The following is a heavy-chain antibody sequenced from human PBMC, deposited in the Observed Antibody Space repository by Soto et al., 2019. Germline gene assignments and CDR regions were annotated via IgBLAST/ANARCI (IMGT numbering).Heavy chain of an antibody. D-gene: IGHD6-13*01. V-gene: IGHV1-69*08. CDR2: IIPILGTA. Sequence: QVQLVQSGVEVTKPGSSVKVSCKASGGTFSSYTISCVRQDPGQGREWLGRIIPILGTANYAQKFQVRVTITADQSTSTAYMELSSLRSEDTAVYYWAREQQLTNNWFAPWGQGTLVTVSS. CDR3: AREQQLTNNWFAP. CDR1: GGTFSSYT. J-gene: IGHJ5*02.